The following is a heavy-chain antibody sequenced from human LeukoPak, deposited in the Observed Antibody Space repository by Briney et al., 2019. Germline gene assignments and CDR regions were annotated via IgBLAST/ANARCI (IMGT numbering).Heavy chain of an antibody. J-gene: IGHJ6*03. CDR1: GYTFTSYE. CDR2: MNANSGTT. Sequence: ASVKVSCKASGYTFTSYEIRWGRQATGQGLEWMGWMNANSGTTHYAQNFQGRVTMTRNTPTSTAYMELSRLRSEDTGVYYCARRAESPYYYYYYMDVWGKGTTVTVSS. V-gene: IGHV1-8*01. CDR3: ARRAESPYYYYYYMDV.